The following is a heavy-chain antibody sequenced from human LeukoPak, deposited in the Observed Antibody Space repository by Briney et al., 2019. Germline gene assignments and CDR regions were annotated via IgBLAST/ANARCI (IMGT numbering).Heavy chain of an antibody. CDR1: GYTFTGYY. V-gene: IGHV1-2*02. D-gene: IGHD1-26*01. CDR2: INPNSGGT. Sequence: ASVKVSCKASGYTFTGYYMHWVRQAPGQGLEWMGWINPNSGGTNYAQKLQGRVTMTTDTSTSTACMELRSLRSDDTAVYYCARDVGAKSGFDYWGQGTLVTVSS. J-gene: IGHJ4*02. CDR3: ARDVGAKSGFDY.